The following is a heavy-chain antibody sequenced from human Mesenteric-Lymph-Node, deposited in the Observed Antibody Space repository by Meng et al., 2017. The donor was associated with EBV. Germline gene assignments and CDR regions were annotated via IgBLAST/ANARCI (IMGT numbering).Heavy chain of an antibody. CDR1: GGSVSSGSFY. CDR2: IYYSATT. D-gene: IGHD3-10*01. J-gene: IGHJ4*02. CDR3: ARGYGSGHL. V-gene: IGHV4-61*01. Sequence: VQLQWSVPGVVKPSAILSFTCTVSGGSVSSGSFYWNWIRQPPGKGLEWIGYIYYSATTNYNPSLKSRVTISVDTSKNQFYLKLSSVTAADTAVYYCARGYGSGHLWGQGTLVTVSS.